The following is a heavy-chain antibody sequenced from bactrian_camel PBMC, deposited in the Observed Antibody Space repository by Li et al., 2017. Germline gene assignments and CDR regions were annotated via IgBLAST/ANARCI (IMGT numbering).Heavy chain of an antibody. CDR3: AADHNFRAYCYTPSDFGF. V-gene: IGHV3S55*01. CDR1: EDTSGHC. J-gene: IGHJ6*01. D-gene: IGHD1*01. CDR2: FSSTGTT. Sequence: HVQLVESGGGSVQAGGSLVLSCSASEDTSGHCMAWFRQAPGKEREKVAYFSSTGTTSYSDSVKGRFTITKDGDKNTLYLQMDNLKPEDTAMYYCAADHNFRAYCYTPSDFGFWGQGTQVTVS.